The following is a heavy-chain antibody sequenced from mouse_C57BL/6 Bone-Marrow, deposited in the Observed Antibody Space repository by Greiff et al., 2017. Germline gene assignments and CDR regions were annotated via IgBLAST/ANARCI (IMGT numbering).Heavy chain of an antibody. CDR2: INPGSGGT. J-gene: IGHJ2*01. CDR3: ARAWYDVDY. V-gene: IGHV1-54*01. CDR1: GYAFTNYL. D-gene: IGHD2-14*01. Sequence: VQLQQSGAELVRPGTSVKVSCKASGYAFTNYLIEWVKQRPGQGLEWIGVINPGSGGTNYNEKFKGKATLTADKSSSTAYMQLSSLTSEDSAVYFCARAWYDVDYWGQGTTLTVSS.